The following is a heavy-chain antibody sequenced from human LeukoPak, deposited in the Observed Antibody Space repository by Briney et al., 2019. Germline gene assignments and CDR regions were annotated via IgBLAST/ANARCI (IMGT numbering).Heavy chain of an antibody. J-gene: IGHJ4*02. Sequence: SETLSLTCAVSGASISGTDWWNWVRLSPGKGLEWIGEIFHSGDTHYNPSLKSRVTISVDTSKNQFSLKLSSVTAADTAVYYCATSSGWYRFDSWGQGTLVTVSS. D-gene: IGHD6-19*01. CDR3: ATSSGWYRFDS. CDR1: GASISGTDW. V-gene: IGHV4-4*02. CDR2: IFHSGDT.